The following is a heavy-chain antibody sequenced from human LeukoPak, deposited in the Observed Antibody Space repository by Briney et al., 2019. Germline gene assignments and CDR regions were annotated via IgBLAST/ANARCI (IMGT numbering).Heavy chain of an antibody. D-gene: IGHD1-20*01. V-gene: IGHV3-21*01. CDR1: GLNYRSYN. J-gene: IGHJ4*02. CDR2: SSSSSSYI. CDR3: ARPLSGTPDFHY. Sequence: GGSVTLSCAACGLNYRSYNMICPRQATGKGREGVSLSSSSSSYIYYADSVKRRFTISQDHAKKSLYLQMNSLRPEDTAVYYCARPLSGTPDFHYWGQGTLVSVSS.